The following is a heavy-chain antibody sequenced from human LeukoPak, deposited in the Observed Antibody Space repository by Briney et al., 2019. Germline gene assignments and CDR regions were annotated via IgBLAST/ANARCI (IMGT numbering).Heavy chain of an antibody. CDR3: ARLKCISTTCPSRYVMDV. CDR2: LYYSGST. D-gene: IGHD2-2*01. V-gene: IGHV4-59*01. J-gene: IGHJ6*02. CDR1: GGSICSYY. Sequence: SETLSLTCGVSGGSICSYYWSWIRQPPGKGLEYIGYLYYSGSTNYNPSLKSRVTISVDTSKDQFSLKLTSVTAADTAVYYCARLKCISTTCPSRYVMDVWGQGTTVTVSS.